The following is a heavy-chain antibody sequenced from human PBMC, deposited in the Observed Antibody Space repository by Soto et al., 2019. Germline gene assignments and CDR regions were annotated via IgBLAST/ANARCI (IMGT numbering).Heavy chain of an antibody. CDR3: ARALYDTDSLPVGAEHRYYAMDV. CDR1: QYSFTSYY. Sequence: QVQLAQSGAEVKKPGASVKVSCKASQYSFTSYYVHWVRQAPGQGLEWMGIINPSGGSTNYAQRFQGRVTMTRDTSTSTVYMELSSLRSENTAVYYCARALYDTDSLPVGAEHRYYAMDVWGLGTTVTVSS. J-gene: IGHJ6*02. CDR2: INPSGGST. V-gene: IGHV1-46*01. D-gene: IGHD3-22*01.